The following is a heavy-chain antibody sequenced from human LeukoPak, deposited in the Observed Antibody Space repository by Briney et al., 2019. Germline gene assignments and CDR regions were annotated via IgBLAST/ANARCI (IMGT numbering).Heavy chain of an antibody. CDR1: GYCFTSYW. V-gene: IGHV5-51*01. D-gene: IGHD6-6*01. J-gene: IGHJ6*02. CDR2: IYPGDPDT. CDR3: ARSIAARPGYYYGMDV. Sequence: GESLQISCKGSGYCFTSYWIGWVRRLPGKGLEWMGIIYPGDPDTRYSPSFQGQVTISADKSISTAYLQWSSLKASDTAMYYCARSIAARPGYYYGMDVWGQGTTVTVSS.